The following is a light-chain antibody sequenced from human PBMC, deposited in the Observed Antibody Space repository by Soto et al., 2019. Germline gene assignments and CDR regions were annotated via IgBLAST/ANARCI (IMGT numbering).Light chain of an antibody. CDR1: QSIGST. Sequence: EIVLTQSPDTLSLSPGERAIFSCRTSQSIGSTLAWYQPKPGQAPRLLIYDASKRATGIPARFSGSGSGTDFTLTISSLEPEDFAVYFCQQRSKWPVTFGPGTTVDIK. J-gene: IGKJ3*01. CDR2: DAS. V-gene: IGKV3-11*01. CDR3: QQRSKWPVT.